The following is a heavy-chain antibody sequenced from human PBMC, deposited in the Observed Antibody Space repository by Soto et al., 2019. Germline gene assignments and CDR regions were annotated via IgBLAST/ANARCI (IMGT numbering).Heavy chain of an antibody. CDR1: GGSFSGYY. CDR2: IYYSGST. CDR3: ARLPGYCSGGSCYGS. D-gene: IGHD2-15*01. J-gene: IGHJ5*02. V-gene: IGHV4-34*01. Sequence: PSETLSLTCAVYGGSFSGYYWSWIRQPPGKGLEWIGSIYYSGSTYYNPSLKSRVTISVDTSKNQFSLKLSSVTAADTAVYYCARLPGYCSGGSCYGSWGQGTLVTVSS.